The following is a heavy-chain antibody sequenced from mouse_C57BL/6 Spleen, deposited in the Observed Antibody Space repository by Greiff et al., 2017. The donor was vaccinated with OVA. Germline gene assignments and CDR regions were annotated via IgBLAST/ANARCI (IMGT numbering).Heavy chain of an antibody. D-gene: IGHD2-4*01. CDR1: GYAFSSSW. V-gene: IGHV1-82*01. J-gene: IGHJ3*01. CDR3: ARSPIYYDYDGFAY. Sequence: QVQLQQSGPELVKPGASVKISCKASGYAFSSSWMNWVKQRPGKGLEWIGRIYPGDGDTNYNGKFKGKATLTADKSSSTAYMQLSSLTSADSAVYYCARSPIYYDYDGFAYWGQGTLVTVSA. CDR2: IYPGDGDT.